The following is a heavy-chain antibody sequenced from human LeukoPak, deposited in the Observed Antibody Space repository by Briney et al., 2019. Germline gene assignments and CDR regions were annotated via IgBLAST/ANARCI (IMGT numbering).Heavy chain of an antibody. CDR2: ISYDGSNK. D-gene: IGHD4-17*01. V-gene: IGHV3-30-3*01. CDR3: VRDTTVMSEFDY. J-gene: IGHJ4*02. Sequence: GGSLRLSCAASGFTFSSYAMHWVRQAPGKGLEWVAVISYDGSNKYYADSVKGRFTISRDNSKNTLYLQINSLRAEDTAVYYCVRDTTVMSEFDYWGQGTLVTVSS. CDR1: GFTFSSYA.